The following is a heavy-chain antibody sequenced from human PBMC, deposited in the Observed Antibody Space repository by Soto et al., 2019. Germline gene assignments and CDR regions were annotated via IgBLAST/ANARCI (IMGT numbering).Heavy chain of an antibody. CDR1: GFIFSNYA. CDR3: SKGRLFFDF. V-gene: IGHV3-23*01. Sequence: GGSLRLSCAASGFIFSNYAMNWVRQAPGKGLEWVSFVSANADGTFYADSVKGRFSISRDNSKNTLYLQMNNLRAEDTAIYYCSKGRLFFDFWGQGTMVTVSA. J-gene: IGHJ4*02. CDR2: VSANADGT.